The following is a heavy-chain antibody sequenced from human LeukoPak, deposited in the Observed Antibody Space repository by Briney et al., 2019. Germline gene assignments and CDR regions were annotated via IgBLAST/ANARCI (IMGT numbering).Heavy chain of an antibody. V-gene: IGHV1-18*01. CDR2: ISPYNGET. J-gene: IGHJ4*02. CDR1: GYIFPSYG. Sequence: ASVTVSCTGSGYIFPSYGLAWVRKAPGQGLEWMGWISPYNGETKYAQNFQDRLTLTTDTSTSTAYMDLRSLRSDDTAVYYCVRDNLPVGSPENYFDSWGQGTLVTVSS. CDR3: VRDNLPVGSPENYFDS. D-gene: IGHD1-26*01.